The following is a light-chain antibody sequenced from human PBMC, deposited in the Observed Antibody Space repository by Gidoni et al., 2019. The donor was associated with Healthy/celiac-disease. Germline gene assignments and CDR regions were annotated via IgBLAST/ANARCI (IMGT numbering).Light chain of an antibody. V-gene: IGKV1-33*01. CDR3: QQYDYLLT. CDR1: QDISNY. Sequence: DSQMTQSPSSLSASVGDRVTITCQASQDISNYLNWYQQKPGKAPKLLIYDASNLETGVPSWFSGSGSGTDFTFTISLLQPEVIASYYWQQYDYLLTFGGGTKVEIK. CDR2: DAS. J-gene: IGKJ4*01.